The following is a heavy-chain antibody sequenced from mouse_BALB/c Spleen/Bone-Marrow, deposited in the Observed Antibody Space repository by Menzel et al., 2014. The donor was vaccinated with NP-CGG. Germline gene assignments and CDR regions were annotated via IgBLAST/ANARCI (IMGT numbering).Heavy chain of an antibody. CDR2: INPSTGYT. CDR1: GYTFTSYW. D-gene: IGHD2-14*01. V-gene: IGHV1-7*01. Sequence: VHLVESGAELAKPGASVKMSCKASGYTFTSYWMHWVKQRPGQGLEWIGYINPSTGYTEYNQKFKDKATLTADKSSSTAYMQLSSLTSEDSAVYYCARSDRYDGFAYWGQGTLVTVSA. J-gene: IGHJ3*01. CDR3: ARSDRYDGFAY.